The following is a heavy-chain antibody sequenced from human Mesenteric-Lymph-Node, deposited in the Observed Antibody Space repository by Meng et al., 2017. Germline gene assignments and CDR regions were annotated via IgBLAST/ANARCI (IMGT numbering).Heavy chain of an antibody. V-gene: IGHV3-23*01. CDR1: GFTFSFYA. Sequence: GESLKISCAASGFTFSFYAMSWVRQAPGKGLEWVAAISGSGDSTFSADSVKGRFTVSRDNSRNSLYLQMNSLRVEDTAVYYCNFDFWGQGTLVTVSS. CDR3: NFDF. J-gene: IGHJ4*02. CDR2: ISGSGDST.